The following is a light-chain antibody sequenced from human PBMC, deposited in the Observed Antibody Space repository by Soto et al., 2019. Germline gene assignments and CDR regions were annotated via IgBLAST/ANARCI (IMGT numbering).Light chain of an antibody. Sequence: DFQMTQSPSTLSASVGDRVTITCRASQSIGYWLAWFQQKPGKAPKLLIFDPSTFKSGVPSRFSGSGSGTEFTLTIISLQTDDFATYDCQQYNGYSYTFVHGTKLEIK. CDR1: QSIGYW. CDR3: QQYNGYSYT. J-gene: IGKJ2*01. CDR2: DPS. V-gene: IGKV1-5*01.